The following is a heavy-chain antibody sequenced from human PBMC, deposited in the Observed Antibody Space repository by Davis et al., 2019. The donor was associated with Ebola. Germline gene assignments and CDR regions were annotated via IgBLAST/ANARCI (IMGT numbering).Heavy chain of an antibody. Sequence: SETLSLTCTVSGGSISSGGYYWSWIRPHPGKGLEFIGYIYYSGSTYYNPSLKSRVTISVDTSKNQFSLMLSSVTAEDTAVYYCTTGYSSSWYGKDYWGQGTLVTVSS. CDR3: TTGYSSSWYGKDY. CDR1: GGSISSGGYY. CDR2: IYYSGST. J-gene: IGHJ4*02. D-gene: IGHD6-13*01. V-gene: IGHV4-31*03.